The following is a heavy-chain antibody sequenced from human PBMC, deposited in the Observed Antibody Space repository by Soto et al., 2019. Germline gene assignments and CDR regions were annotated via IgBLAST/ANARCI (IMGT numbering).Heavy chain of an antibody. CDR2: INPSGGST. Sequence: ASVKVSCKASGYTFTSYGISWVRQAPGQGLEWMGWINPSGGSTSYAQKFQGRVTMTRDTSTSTVYMELSSLRSEDTAVYYCAREDPIYYGSGSGFDYWGQGTLVTVSS. CDR3: AREDPIYYGSGSGFDY. V-gene: IGHV1-46*03. CDR1: GYTFTSYG. D-gene: IGHD3-10*01. J-gene: IGHJ4*02.